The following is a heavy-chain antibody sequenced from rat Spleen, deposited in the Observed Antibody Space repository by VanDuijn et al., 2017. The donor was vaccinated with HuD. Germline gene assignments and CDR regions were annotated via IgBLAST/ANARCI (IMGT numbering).Heavy chain of an antibody. CDR3: TTDWASPYFDY. CDR2: ISYDVRST. J-gene: IGHJ2*01. Sequence: EVQLVESGGGLAQPGRSMKLSCAASGFTFSNYDMAWVRQAPTKGLEWVASISYDVRSTHYRDSVKGRFTISRDNAKSTLHLQMDSLRSEDTATYYCTTDWASPYFDYWGQGVMVTVSS. CDR1: GFTFSNYD. D-gene: IGHD3-8*01. V-gene: IGHV5-20*01.